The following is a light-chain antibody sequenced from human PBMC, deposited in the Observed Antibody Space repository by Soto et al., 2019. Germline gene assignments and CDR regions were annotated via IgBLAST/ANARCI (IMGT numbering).Light chain of an antibody. CDR2: EVS. J-gene: IGLJ1*01. CDR1: SSDVGGYNY. Sequence: QSVLTQPASVSGSPGQSITISCTGTSSDVGGYNYVSWYQQHPGKAPKLMIYEVSNRPSGVSNRFSGPKSGNTASLTISGLQAEDEADDYCSSYTSSSTLDVFGTGTKVTVL. V-gene: IGLV2-14*01. CDR3: SSYTSSSTLDV.